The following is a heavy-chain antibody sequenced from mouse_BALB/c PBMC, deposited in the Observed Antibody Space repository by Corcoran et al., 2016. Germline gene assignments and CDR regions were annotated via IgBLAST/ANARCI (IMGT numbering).Heavy chain of an antibody. D-gene: IGHD1-1*02. V-gene: IGHV1-9*01. J-gene: IGHJ3*01. Sequence: QVELQQSGDELVVHGAAEKMSYKATGYTNRSYWIGWIKQRPGHGIEWIGEILPRSGSTNYNETFKGQATFTAATSSNTAYMQLSSLTSEDSAVYYFARQWWTYWGQGTLVTVSA. CDR3: ARQWWTY. CDR2: ILPRSGST. CDR1: GYTNRSYW.